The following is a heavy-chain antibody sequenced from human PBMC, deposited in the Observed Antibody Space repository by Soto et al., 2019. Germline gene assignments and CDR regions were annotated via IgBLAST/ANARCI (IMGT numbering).Heavy chain of an antibody. J-gene: IGHJ6*02. Sequence: QVQLVQSGGEVKKPGASVKVSCKASGYNFNIYGITWVRQAPGQGLEWMGWMTGYTGDTNSERKFLGRLSMTRDTSTSTAYMELKSLRSDDTDVYYCARGGQCTSTSCYRDCYRGMDVWGQGTTVTVSS. V-gene: IGHV1-18*04. CDR1: GYNFNIYG. CDR2: MTGYTGDT. CDR3: ARGGQCTSTSCYRDCYRGMDV. D-gene: IGHD2-2*01.